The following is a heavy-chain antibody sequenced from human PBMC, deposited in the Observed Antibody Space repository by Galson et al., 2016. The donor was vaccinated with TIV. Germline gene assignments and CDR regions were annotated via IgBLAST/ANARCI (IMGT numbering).Heavy chain of an antibody. CDR1: GGSISGYR. CDR3: ARDSAGHSGWFFDL. V-gene: IGHV4-4*07. D-gene: IGHD6-13*01. Sequence: LSLTCTVSGGSISGYRWSWIRQPAGKGLEWIGRIYTSGSTNYSPSLKSRVTMSIDASKSQFSLRLRSVTAADTAVYYCARDSAGHSGWFFDLWGRGTLVTVSS. J-gene: IGHJ2*01. CDR2: IYTSGST.